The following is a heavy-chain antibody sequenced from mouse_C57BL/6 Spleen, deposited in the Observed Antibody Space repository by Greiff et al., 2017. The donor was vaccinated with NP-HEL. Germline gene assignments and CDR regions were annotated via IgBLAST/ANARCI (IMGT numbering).Heavy chain of an antibody. CDR1: GYAFTNYL. Sequence: VQLQQSGAELVRPGTSVKVSCKASGYAFTNYLIEWVKQRPGQGLEWIGVINPGSGGTNYNEKFKGKATLTADKSSSTAYMQLSSLTSEDSAVYCCARPYYYGSSYVMDYWGQGTSVTVSS. V-gene: IGHV1-54*01. J-gene: IGHJ4*01. CDR2: INPGSGGT. D-gene: IGHD1-1*01. CDR3: ARPYYYGSSYVMDY.